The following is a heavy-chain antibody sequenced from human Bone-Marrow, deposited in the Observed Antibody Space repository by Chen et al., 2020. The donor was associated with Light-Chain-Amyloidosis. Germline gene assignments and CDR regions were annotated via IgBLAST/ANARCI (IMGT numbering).Heavy chain of an antibody. Sequence: QVQLVQSGAEVKKPGASVKISCKASGYSFTFTSHYIHWVRQAPGQGLEYVGMIDPFIRRATYVQKFQDRVTMATDTSTNTIYMEVTSLRSEDTAVYYCARDRLERRGGGTVNVLDVWGQGTMVTVSS. D-gene: IGHD1-1*01. J-gene: IGHJ3*01. CDR3: ARDRLERRGGGTVNVLDV. CDR2: IDPFIRRA. CDR1: GYSFTFTSHY. V-gene: IGHV1-46*01.